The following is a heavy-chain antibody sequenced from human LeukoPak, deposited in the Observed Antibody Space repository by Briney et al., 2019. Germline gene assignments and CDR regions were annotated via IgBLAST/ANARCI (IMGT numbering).Heavy chain of an antibody. D-gene: IGHD3-16*01. J-gene: IGHJ5*01. Sequence: PGKSLRLSCVASGFTFNTYGMHWVRQAPGKGLEWVAVIWYDGSKKFYADSMNGRFTISRDDSRNTLYLQMSGLRADDTAIYSCASAYSACWFGYWGQGTPVTVSS. CDR3: ASAYSACWFGY. V-gene: IGHV3-33*01. CDR1: GFTFNTYG. CDR2: IWYDGSKK.